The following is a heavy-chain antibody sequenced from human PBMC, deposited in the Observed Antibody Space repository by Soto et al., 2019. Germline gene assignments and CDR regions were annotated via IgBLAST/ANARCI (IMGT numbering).Heavy chain of an antibody. CDR3: GRFSRPSGSIPVN. J-gene: IGHJ4*02. V-gene: IGHV5-51*07. D-gene: IGHD1-26*01. CDR2: IYPGDSDT. CDR1: GYSFSSYR. Sequence: GESLKISCKGSGYSFSSYRIGWVHQMPAKGLEWMRIIYPGDSDTSYSPSFEGQLTISAEKCSSSAYRQWSNRKASDTAMCYCGRFSRPSGSIPVNWGQGTLGT.